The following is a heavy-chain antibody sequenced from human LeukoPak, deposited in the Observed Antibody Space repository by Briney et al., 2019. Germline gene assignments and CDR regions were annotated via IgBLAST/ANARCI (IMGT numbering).Heavy chain of an antibody. D-gene: IGHD3-10*01. CDR3: ARVSLNPLLWFGESAHDY. CDR2: INHSGST. J-gene: IGHJ4*02. CDR1: GGSFSCYY. Sequence: SETVSVTCAVYGGSFSCYYWSWIRQPPGKGLEGIGEINHSGSTNYNPPLKSRVTISVDTSKNQFSLKLSSVTAADTDVYYCARVSLNPLLWFGESAHDYGGRGTRVPVSS. V-gene: IGHV4-34*01.